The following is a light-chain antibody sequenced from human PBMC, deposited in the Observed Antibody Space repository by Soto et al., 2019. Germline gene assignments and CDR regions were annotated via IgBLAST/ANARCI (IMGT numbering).Light chain of an antibody. CDR1: SSDVGGYNY. J-gene: IGLJ2*01. Sequence: QSVLTQPRSGSGSPGQSVTISCTGTSSDVGGYNYVSWYQQHPGKAPKLMIYDVSKRPSGVPDRFSGSKSGNTASLTISGLQAEDEADYYCCSYAGSYTHVVFGGGT. V-gene: IGLV2-11*01. CDR2: DVS. CDR3: CSYAGSYTHVV.